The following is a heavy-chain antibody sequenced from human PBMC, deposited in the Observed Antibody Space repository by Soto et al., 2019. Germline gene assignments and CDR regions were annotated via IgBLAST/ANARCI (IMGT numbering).Heavy chain of an antibody. CDR1: GFTFSSYA. D-gene: IGHD1-26*01. CDR3: AKLSGSYFYAGMDV. CDR2: ITSSGGYT. V-gene: IGHV3-23*01. J-gene: IGHJ6*02. Sequence: EVQLLESGGGLVQPGGSLRLSCAASGFTFSSYAMSWVRQAPGKGLEWGSVITSSGGYTYYADSVKGRFTISRDSSKNTLYLQMNGLRAEDTAVYYCAKLSGSYFYAGMDVWGQGTTVTVSS.